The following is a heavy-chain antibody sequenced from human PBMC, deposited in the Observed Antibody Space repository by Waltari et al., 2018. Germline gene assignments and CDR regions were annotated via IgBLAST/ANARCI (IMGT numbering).Heavy chain of an antibody. D-gene: IGHD7-27*01. CDR1: GYSISSGYY. Sequence: QVQLQESGPGLVKPSETLSLTCAVSGYSISSGYYWGWIRQPPGKGLELIGSIYHSGSTYYNPSLKSRVTISVDTSKNQFSLKLSSVTAADTAVYYCARQGDGWGRRHWFDPWGQGTLVTVSS. V-gene: IGHV4-38-2*01. CDR2: IYHSGST. CDR3: ARQGDGWGRRHWFDP. J-gene: IGHJ5*02.